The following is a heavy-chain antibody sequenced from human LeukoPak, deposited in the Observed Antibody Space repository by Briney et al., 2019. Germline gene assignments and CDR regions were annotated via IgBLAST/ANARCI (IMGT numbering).Heavy chain of an antibody. CDR2: ISSSGTTAI. V-gene: IGHV3-11*04. CDR3: ARDPQEDYGDNAFDI. J-gene: IGHJ3*02. Sequence: GGSLRLSCAASGFIFSDYYMSWIRQAPGKGLEWVSYISSSGTTAIYYADSVKGRFTISRDNAKNSLYLQMNSLRAEDTAVYYCARDPQEDYGDNAFDIWGQGTMVTVSS. CDR1: GFIFSDYY. D-gene: IGHD4-17*01.